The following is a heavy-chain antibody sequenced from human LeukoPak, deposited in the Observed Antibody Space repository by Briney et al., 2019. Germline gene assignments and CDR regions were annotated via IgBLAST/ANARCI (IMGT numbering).Heavy chain of an antibody. CDR2: ISGSGGST. D-gene: IGHD1-1*01. V-gene: IGHV3-23*01. Sequence: QLVGSLRLSCAASGFTFSSYAMSWVRQAPGKGLEWVSAISGSGGSTYNADSGKGRFTISRDNSKNTLYLQMNSLRAEDTPVYYCAKDQSNWNEGFDYWGQGTLVTVSS. J-gene: IGHJ4*02. CDR3: AKDQSNWNEGFDY. CDR1: GFTFSSYA.